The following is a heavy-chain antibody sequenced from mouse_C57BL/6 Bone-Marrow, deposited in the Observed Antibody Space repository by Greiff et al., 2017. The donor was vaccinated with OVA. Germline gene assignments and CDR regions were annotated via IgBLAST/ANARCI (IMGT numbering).Heavy chain of an antibody. V-gene: IGHV3-8*01. CDR2: ISYSGST. J-gene: IGHJ1*03. Sequence: EVKLMESGPGLAKPSQTLSLTCSVTGYSITSDYWNWIRKFPGNKLEYMGYISYSGSTYYNPSLKSRISITRDTSKNQYYLQLNSVTTEDTATYYCARAELTGTGYFDVWGTGTTVTVSS. CDR3: ARAELTGTGYFDV. CDR1: GYSITSDY. D-gene: IGHD4-1*01.